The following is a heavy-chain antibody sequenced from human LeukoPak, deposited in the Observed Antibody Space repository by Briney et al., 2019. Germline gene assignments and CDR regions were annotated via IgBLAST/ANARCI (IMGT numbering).Heavy chain of an antibody. CDR1: GFTVSSSY. CDR2: IYSGYNT. Sequence: GGSLRLSCAASGFTVSSSYMSWVRQAPGKGLEWVSLIYSGYNTYYADSVKGRFTISRDNSKNTLYLQMNSLRAEDTAVYYCARGIRYDRNGYAFDNWGQGTLVTVSS. CDR3: ARGIRYDRNGYAFDN. V-gene: IGHV3-66*02. J-gene: IGHJ4*02. D-gene: IGHD3-22*01.